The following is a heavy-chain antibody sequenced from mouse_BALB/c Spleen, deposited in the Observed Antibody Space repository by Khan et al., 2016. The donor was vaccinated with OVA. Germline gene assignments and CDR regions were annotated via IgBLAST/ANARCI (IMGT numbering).Heavy chain of an antibody. V-gene: IGHV9-4*02. J-gene: IGHJ4*01. CDR3: ARGGAAYYRNDGGAMEY. D-gene: IGHD2-14*01. CDR2: INTHSGVP. Sequence: QIQLVQSGPELKKPGETVRISCKASGYTFTTAGIQWVQKMPGKGLKWIGWINTHSGVPKYAADFKGRFAFSLEISVNTAYLKITNLTKEDTSTYCSARGGAAYYRNDGGAMEYWGQGTSVTVSS. CDR1: GYTFTTAG.